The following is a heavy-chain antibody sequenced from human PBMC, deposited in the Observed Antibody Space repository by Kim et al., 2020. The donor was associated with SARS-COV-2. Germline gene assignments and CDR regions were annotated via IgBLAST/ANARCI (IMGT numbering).Heavy chain of an antibody. D-gene: IGHD2-15*01. V-gene: IGHV3-30*07. Sequence: YADTGKGRFTISRDNSKNTVNLQMSSLGVEDTAVYHCATDRGRATYSPPDFWGQGTLVTVSS. CDR3: ATDRGRATYSPPDF. J-gene: IGHJ4*02.